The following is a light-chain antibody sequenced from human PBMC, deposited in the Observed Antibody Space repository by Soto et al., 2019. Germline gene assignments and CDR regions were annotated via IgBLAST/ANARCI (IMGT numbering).Light chain of an antibody. Sequence: DIVMTQTPLSLTVTPGEPASISCRSSQSLLDSDDGNTYLDWYLQKPGQSPQLLIYTVSYRDSGVPDRFSGSGSGTDFTLKISRVEAEDVGVYYCMQRIEFPLPFGGGTKVEIK. CDR3: MQRIEFPLP. CDR1: QSLLDSDDGNTY. J-gene: IGKJ4*01. CDR2: TVS. V-gene: IGKV2-40*01.